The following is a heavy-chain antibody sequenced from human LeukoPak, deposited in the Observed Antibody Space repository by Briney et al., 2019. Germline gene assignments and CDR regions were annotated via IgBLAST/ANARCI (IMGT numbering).Heavy chain of an antibody. V-gene: IGHV1-3*01. CDR2: INAGNGDT. J-gene: IGHJ4*02. CDR3: ARGTYCGGDCYFVDY. CDR1: GYTLTNYA. D-gene: IGHD2-21*01. Sequence: ASVKVSCKASGYTLTNYAIHWVRQAPGQRLEWLGWINAGNGDTRYSQKFLGRVTITRDTSISTAYMELSGLRSDDTAVYYCARGTYCGGDCYFVDYWGQGTLVTVSS.